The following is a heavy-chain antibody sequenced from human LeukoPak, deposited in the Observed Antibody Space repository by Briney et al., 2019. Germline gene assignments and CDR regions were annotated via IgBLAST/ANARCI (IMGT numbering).Heavy chain of an antibody. V-gene: IGHV3-53*01. CDR1: GFTVSSNY. CDR3: ARNWYSGNYPPGY. D-gene: IGHD1-26*01. Sequence: GGSLRLSCAASGFTVSSNYMSWVRQAPGKGLEWVSVIYSGGSTYYADSVKVRFTISRDNSKKTLYLQMNSLRAEDTAVYYCARNWYSGNYPPGYWGQAIMVTFSS. J-gene: IGHJ4*02. CDR2: IYSGGST.